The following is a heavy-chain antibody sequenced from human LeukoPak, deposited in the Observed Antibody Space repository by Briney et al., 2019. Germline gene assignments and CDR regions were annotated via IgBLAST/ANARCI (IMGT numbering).Heavy chain of an antibody. Sequence: PSQTLSLTCSVSGDSINSGGYYWNWIRQFPGKGLEWIGYIQYSGSTHYNTSLKSRVTISVDTSKTQFSLKLSSATAADTAVYYCARASMVRGMNYFDYWGQGTLVTVSS. D-gene: IGHD3-10*01. CDR3: ARASMVRGMNYFDY. J-gene: IGHJ4*02. CDR2: IQYSGST. CDR1: GDSINSGGYY. V-gene: IGHV4-31*03.